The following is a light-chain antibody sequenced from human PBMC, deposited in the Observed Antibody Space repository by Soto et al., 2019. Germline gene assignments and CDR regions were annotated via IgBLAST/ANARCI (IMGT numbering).Light chain of an antibody. CDR2: DVT. Sequence: QSALTQPPSASGSPGQSVTISCTGSSSDIGGYNFVSWYQQHPGKAPKLMIYDVTKRPSGVTDRFSGSKSGNTASLTVSGLQAEDEADYYCSSYAGTNHLIFGGGTKLTVL. V-gene: IGLV2-8*01. J-gene: IGLJ2*01. CDR1: SSDIGGYNF. CDR3: SSYAGTNHLI.